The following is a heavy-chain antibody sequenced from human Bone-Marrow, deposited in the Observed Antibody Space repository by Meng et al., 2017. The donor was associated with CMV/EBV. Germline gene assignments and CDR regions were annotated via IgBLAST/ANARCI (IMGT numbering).Heavy chain of an antibody. J-gene: IGHJ6*01. D-gene: IGHD4-11*01. CDR3: AREWRLYGMDV. CDR1: GFTFRSYD. CDR2: ITTAGDT. V-gene: IGHV3-13*01. Sequence: GGSLRLSCAAFGFTFRSYDMQWVRQATGRGLEWVSSITTAGDTYYAGSVKGRFTISRENAKNSLFLQMNGLTAGDTAVYYCAREWRLYGMDVWGQGTTVTVYS.